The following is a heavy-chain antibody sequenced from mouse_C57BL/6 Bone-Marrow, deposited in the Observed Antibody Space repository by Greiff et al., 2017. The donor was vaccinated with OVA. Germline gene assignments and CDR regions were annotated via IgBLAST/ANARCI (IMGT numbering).Heavy chain of an antibody. D-gene: IGHD2-2*01. CDR3: AIGTMVTPYCAMDD. Sequence: VQLQQSGAELVKPGASVKVSCTASGYTFTSYWMHWVKQRPGQGLEWIGRIHPSDGDTNYTQKFKGKATLTAAKSSSTAYLQLSSLTSEDSAVYYGAIGTMVTPYCAMDDWGQGTSVTVSS. CDR1: GYTFTSYW. V-gene: IGHV1-74*01. J-gene: IGHJ4*01. CDR2: IHPSDGDT.